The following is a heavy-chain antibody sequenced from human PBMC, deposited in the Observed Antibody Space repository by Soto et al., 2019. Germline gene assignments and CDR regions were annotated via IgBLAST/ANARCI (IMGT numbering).Heavy chain of an antibody. CDR1: GFTFSSYG. Sequence: QVQLVESGGGVVQPGRSLRLSCAASGFTFSSYGMHWVRQAPGKGLEWVAVISYDGSNKYYGDSVKGRFTISRDNSKNTLYLQMNSLRAEDTAVYYCAKAGGGGRSEYFQHWGQGTLVTVSS. CDR2: ISYDGSNK. J-gene: IGHJ1*01. D-gene: IGHD6-19*01. V-gene: IGHV3-30*18. CDR3: AKAGGGGRSEYFQH.